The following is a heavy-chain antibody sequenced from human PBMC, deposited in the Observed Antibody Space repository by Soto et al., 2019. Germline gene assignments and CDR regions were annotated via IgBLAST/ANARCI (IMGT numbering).Heavy chain of an antibody. V-gene: IGHV1-69*01. CDR3: ARVPDYYDSSGYTDDY. Sequence: QVQLVQSGAEVKKPGSSVKVSCKASGGTFSSYAISWVRQAPGQGLECMGGIIPIFGTANYAQKFQGRVTITADESTSTAYMELSSLRSEDTAVYYCARVPDYYDSSGYTDDYWGQGTLVTVSS. CDR1: GGTFSSYA. D-gene: IGHD3-22*01. CDR2: IIPIFGTA. J-gene: IGHJ4*02.